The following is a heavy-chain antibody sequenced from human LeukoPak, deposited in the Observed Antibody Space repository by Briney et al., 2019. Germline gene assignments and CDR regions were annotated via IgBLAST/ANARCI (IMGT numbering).Heavy chain of an antibody. CDR3: ASPGYGSGSYYDAFDI. CDR1: GYTFTSYG. Sequence: ASVKVFCKASGYTFTSYGISWVPQAPGQALEWMGWISAYNGNTNYAQKLQGRVTMTTDTSTSTAYMELRSLRSDDTAVYYCASPGYGSGSYYDAFDIWGQGTMVTVSS. V-gene: IGHV1-18*01. D-gene: IGHD3-10*01. CDR2: ISAYNGNT. J-gene: IGHJ3*02.